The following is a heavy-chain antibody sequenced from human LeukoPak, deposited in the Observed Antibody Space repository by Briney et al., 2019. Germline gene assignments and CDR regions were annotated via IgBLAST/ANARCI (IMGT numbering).Heavy chain of an antibody. D-gene: IGHD2-2*01. CDR2: IIPIFGTA. CDR3: AREVKGHCSSTSCYAPYYYYMDV. CDR1: GGTFSSYA. Sequence: SVKVSCKASGGTFSSYAISWVRQAPGQGLEWMGGIIPIFGTANYAQKFQGRVTITADESTSTAYMELSSLGSEDTAVYYCAREVKGHCSSTSCYAPYYYYMDVWGKGTTVTVSS. J-gene: IGHJ6*03. V-gene: IGHV1-69*01.